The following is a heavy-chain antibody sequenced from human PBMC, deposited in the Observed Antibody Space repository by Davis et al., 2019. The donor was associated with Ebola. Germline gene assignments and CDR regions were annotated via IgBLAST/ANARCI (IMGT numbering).Heavy chain of an antibody. CDR1: GYGFADYW. Sequence: GESLKISCHGSGYGFADYWIAWVRQTPGKGLEWMGIIYAGDSDSRYSPSFEGQVTISVDRSITTAYLQWRSLRASDTAIYYCARRMHVTIFGADIDRKPGFDYWGQGTLVTVSS. CDR2: IYAGDSDS. D-gene: IGHD3-3*01. CDR3: ARRMHVTIFGADIDRKPGFDY. V-gene: IGHV5-51*01. J-gene: IGHJ4*02.